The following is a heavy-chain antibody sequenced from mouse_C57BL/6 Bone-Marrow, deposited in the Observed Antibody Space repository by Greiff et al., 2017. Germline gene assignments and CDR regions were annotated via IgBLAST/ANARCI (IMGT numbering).Heavy chain of an antibody. V-gene: IGHV1-53*01. CDR2: INPSNGGT. J-gene: IGHJ2*01. CDR1: GYTFTSYW. D-gene: IGHD4-1*01. CDR3: ARWERPYFDY. Sequence: QVHVKQSGTELVKPGASVKLSCKASGYTFTSYWMHWVKQRPGQGLEWIGNINPSNGGTNYNEKFKSKATLTVDKSSSTAYMQLSSLTSEYSAVYYCARWERPYFDYWGQGTTLTVSS.